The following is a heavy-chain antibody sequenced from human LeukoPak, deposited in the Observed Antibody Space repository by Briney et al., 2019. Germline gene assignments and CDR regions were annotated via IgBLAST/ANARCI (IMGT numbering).Heavy chain of an antibody. Sequence: GASLKISCKGSGYNFTNYWIAWVRQMPGKGLEWMGIIYPGDSDTRYSPSFQGQVTISVDKYISTAYLQWSSLKASDTAMYYCARPAHFSDFDSWGQGALVTVSS. D-gene: IGHD2-15*01. J-gene: IGHJ4*02. V-gene: IGHV5-51*01. CDR3: ARPAHFSDFDS. CDR2: IYPGDSDT. CDR1: GYNFTNYW.